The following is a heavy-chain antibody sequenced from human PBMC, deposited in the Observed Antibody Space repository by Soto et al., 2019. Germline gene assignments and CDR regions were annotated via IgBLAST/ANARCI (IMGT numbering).Heavy chain of an antibody. V-gene: IGHV1-2*04. D-gene: IGHD3-10*01. CDR1: GYTFTGYY. CDR3: ARYVRVRDVSDY. J-gene: IGHJ4*02. Sequence: ASVKVSCKASGYTFTGYYMHWVRQAPGQGLEWMGWINPNSGGTNYAQKFQGWVTMTTDTSTSTAYMEMRRLRSDDTAVYYCARYVRVRDVSDYRGQGTLVTVSS. CDR2: INPNSGGT.